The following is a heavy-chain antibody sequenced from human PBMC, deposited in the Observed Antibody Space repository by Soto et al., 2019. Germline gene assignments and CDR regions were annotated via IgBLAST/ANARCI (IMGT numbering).Heavy chain of an antibody. J-gene: IGHJ5*02. CDR1: GYTFTSYA. D-gene: IGHD3-3*01. Sequence: ASVKVSCKASGYTFTSYAMHWVRQAPGQRLEWMGWINAGNGNTKYSQKFQGRVTITRDTSASTAYMELSSLRSEDTAVYYCARDSRSGLWFDPWGQRTPVTVSS. V-gene: IGHV1-3*01. CDR3: ARDSRSGLWFDP. CDR2: INAGNGNT.